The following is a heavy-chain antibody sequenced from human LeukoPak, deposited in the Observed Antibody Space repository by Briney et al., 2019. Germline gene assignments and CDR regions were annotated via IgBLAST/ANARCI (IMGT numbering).Heavy chain of an antibody. D-gene: IGHD5-24*01. Sequence: GGSLRLSCAASGFTFSSYWMHWVRHAPGKGLVWVSRINSDGSSTSYADSVKGRFTISRDNAKNTLYLQMNSLRAEDTAVYYCARVPQWLDAFDIWGQGTMVTVSS. CDR2: INSDGSST. CDR1: GFTFSSYW. CDR3: ARVPQWLDAFDI. J-gene: IGHJ3*02. V-gene: IGHV3-74*01.